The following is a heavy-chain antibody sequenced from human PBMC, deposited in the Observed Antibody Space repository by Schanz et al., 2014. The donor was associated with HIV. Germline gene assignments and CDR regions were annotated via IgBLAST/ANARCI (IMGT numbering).Heavy chain of an antibody. Sequence: EEQLLQSGGGLVQPGGSMRLFCEASGFTFSSYAMNWVRQAPGKGLEWVSVISGSGGTTYFADSVKGRFTISRDNSRDMVFLQMTSLRTEDTAIYYCAKDNGGDVGDFFDIWGQGTTVTVSS. D-gene: IGHD2-21*02. CDR1: GFTFSSYA. CDR2: ISGSGGTT. J-gene: IGHJ3*02. V-gene: IGHV3-23*01. CDR3: AKDNGGDVGDFFDI.